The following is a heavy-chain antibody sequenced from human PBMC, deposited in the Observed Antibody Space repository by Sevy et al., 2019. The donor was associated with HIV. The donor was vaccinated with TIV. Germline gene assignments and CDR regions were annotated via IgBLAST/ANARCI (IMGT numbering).Heavy chain of an antibody. Sequence: GGSLRLSCAASGFTFSNAWMSRVRQAPGKGLEWVGRIKSKTDGGTTDYAAPVKGRFTISRDDSKNTLYLQMNSLKTEDTAVYYCTTNTYYYDSRGYPNAFDIWGQGTMVTVSS. CDR2: IKSKTDGGTT. CDR3: TTNTYYYDSRGYPNAFDI. D-gene: IGHD3-22*01. CDR1: GFTFSNAW. J-gene: IGHJ3*02. V-gene: IGHV3-15*01.